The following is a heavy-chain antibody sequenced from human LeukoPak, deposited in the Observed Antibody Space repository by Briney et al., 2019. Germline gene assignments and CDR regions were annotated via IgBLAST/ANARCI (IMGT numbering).Heavy chain of an antibody. CDR1: GFTFSSYW. CDR2: IRPDGSEK. J-gene: IGHJ4*02. Sequence: GGSLSLSCAASGFTFSSYWMSWVRQAPGKGLEWVANIRPDGSEKYYVDSMKGRFTISRDNAKNSLNLQMNSLRAEDTAVYYCARVFLTTFDYWGQGTLVTVSS. D-gene: IGHD2/OR15-2a*01. CDR3: ARVFLTTFDY. V-gene: IGHV3-7*01.